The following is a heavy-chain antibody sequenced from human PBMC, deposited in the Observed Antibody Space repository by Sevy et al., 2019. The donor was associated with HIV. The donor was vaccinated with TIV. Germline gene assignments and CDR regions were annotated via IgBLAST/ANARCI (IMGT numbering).Heavy chain of an antibody. V-gene: IGHV3-9*01. J-gene: IGHJ3*01. Sequence: GGSLRLSCEGSGFTFSDHAMHWVRQAPGKGLEWVSGITWNSDSVAYEDSVKGRFTISRDDARKSLYLQMNSLRTDDTAFYYGALVRDSDAFEVWGQGTMVTVSS. CDR1: GFTFSDHA. CDR2: ITWNSDSV. D-gene: IGHD2-8*02. CDR3: ALVRDSDAFEV.